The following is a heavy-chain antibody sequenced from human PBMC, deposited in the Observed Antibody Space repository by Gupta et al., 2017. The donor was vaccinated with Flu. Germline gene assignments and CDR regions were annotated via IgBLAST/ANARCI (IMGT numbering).Heavy chain of an antibody. CDR2: ISYDGSNK. D-gene: IGHD3-9*01. V-gene: IGHV3-30*18. CDR1: GFTFSSYG. J-gene: IGHJ5*02. Sequence: QVQLVESGGGVVQPGRSLRLSCAASGFTFSSYGMHWVRQAPGKGLEWVAVISYDGSNKYYADSVKGRFTISRDNSKNTLYLQMNSLRAEDTAVYYCAKDLNDMLTGLTVPGSWGQGTLVTVSS. CDR3: AKDLNDMLTGLTVPGS.